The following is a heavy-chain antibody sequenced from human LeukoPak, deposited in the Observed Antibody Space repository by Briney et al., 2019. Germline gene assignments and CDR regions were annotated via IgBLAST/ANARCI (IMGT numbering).Heavy chain of an antibody. D-gene: IGHD3-16*02. CDR1: GFTFSSYW. Sequence: GGSLRLSCAASGFTFSSYWMSWVRQAPGKGLEWVANIKQDGSEKYYVDSVKGRFTISRDNAKNSLYLQMNSLRAEDTAVYYCARDLMDYDYVWGSYRYPDYWGQGTLVTVSS. CDR2: IKQDGSEK. CDR3: ARDLMDYDYVWGSYRYPDY. V-gene: IGHV3-7*01. J-gene: IGHJ4*02.